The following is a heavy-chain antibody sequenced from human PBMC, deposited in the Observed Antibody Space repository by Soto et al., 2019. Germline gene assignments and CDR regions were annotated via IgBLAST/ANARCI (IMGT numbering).Heavy chain of an antibody. Sequence: QVHLQQWGAGLLNPSETLSLTCAVYGGSFGGFAWSWVRQPPGKGLEWIGEINYSVYTNYNPSLKSRVSISVDKSKNQFSLKLNAVTAADTAVYYCASLSFTIFGVRQDQKYWSQGTLVTVSS. CDR2: INYSVYT. CDR3: ASLSFTIFGVRQDQKY. J-gene: IGHJ4*02. CDR1: GGSFGGFA. D-gene: IGHD3-3*01. V-gene: IGHV4-34*02.